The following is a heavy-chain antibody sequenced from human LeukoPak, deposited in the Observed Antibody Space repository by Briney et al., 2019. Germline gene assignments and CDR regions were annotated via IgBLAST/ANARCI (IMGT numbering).Heavy chain of an antibody. Sequence: GGSLRLSCAASGFTFSSYAMSWVRQAPGKGLEWVSAISGSGGSTYYADSVKGRFTISRDNSKDTLYLQMNSLRAEDTAVYYCAKVHRRDGYNFDYWGQGTLVTVSS. V-gene: IGHV3-23*01. CDR3: AKVHRRDGYNFDY. CDR2: ISGSGGST. D-gene: IGHD5-24*01. CDR1: GFTFSSYA. J-gene: IGHJ4*02.